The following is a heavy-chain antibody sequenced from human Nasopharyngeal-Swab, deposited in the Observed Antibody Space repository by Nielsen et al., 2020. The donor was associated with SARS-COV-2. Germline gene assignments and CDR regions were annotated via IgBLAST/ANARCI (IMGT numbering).Heavy chain of an antibody. CDR1: GDSIAYSTFY. J-gene: IGHJ4*02. D-gene: IGHD6-13*01. Sequence: GSLRLSCTVSGDSIAYSTFYWGWIRQPPGKGLEWIGNIYYNGNTYQNPSLKSRLTISVDKSKNQFSRQLSSVTAADTAVYYCVSSSSWYYFDYWAQGTQVTVSS. V-gene: IGHV4-39*01. CDR2: IYYNGNT. CDR3: VSSSSWYYFDY.